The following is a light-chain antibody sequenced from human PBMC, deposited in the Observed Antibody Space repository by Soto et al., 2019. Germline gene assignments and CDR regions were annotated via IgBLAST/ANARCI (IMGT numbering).Light chain of an antibody. CDR3: SSFTSSKTWV. V-gene: IGLV2-14*01. Sequence: QLVLTQPASVSGSPGQSIAISCTGTSSDVGGYDYVSWFQHHPGRAPKLLIYEVINRPSGVSTRFSGSKSGNTASLTISGLQAEDEADFYCSSFTSSKTWVFGGGTQLTVL. J-gene: IGLJ3*02. CDR1: SSDVGGYDY. CDR2: EVI.